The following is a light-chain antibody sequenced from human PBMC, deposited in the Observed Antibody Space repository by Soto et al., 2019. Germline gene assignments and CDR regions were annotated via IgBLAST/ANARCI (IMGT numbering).Light chain of an antibody. CDR3: QQSSSSPPT. J-gene: IGKJ1*01. CDR2: ATS. CDR1: ESIRTW. Sequence: DIQMTQSPSTLSASIGDRATITCRASESIRTWLAWYQQKLGKAPKLLIYATSSLESGVPSRFSGSGSGTDFTLTISSLQPEDFATYFCQQSSSSPPTFGRGTKVDI. V-gene: IGKV1-39*01.